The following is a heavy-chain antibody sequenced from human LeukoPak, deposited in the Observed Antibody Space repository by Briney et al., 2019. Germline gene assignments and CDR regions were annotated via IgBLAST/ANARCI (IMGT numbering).Heavy chain of an antibody. CDR2: IYNGGST. CDR3: LRDTAPVLF. Sequence: GGSLRLSCAASGFTVSSNYMSWVRQAPGKGLEWISLIYNGGSTFYADSVKGRFTISRDSSKNTVFLQMNSLRAEDTAVYYCLRDTAPVLFWGQGTMVTVSS. D-gene: IGHD6-6*01. J-gene: IGHJ3*01. CDR1: GFTVSSNY. V-gene: IGHV3-66*01.